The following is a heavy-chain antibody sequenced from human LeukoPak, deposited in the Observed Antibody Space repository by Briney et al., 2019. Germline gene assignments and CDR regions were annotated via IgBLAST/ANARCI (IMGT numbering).Heavy chain of an antibody. CDR3: ARQSEDCSGGSCYGDWFDP. J-gene: IGHJ5*02. V-gene: IGHV5-51*01. Sequence: GESLKISCKGSGYTFNNYWIGWVRQMPGQGLEWMGIIFPDDSDTRYSPSFQGQVTISADKSISTAYLQWSSLKASDIAMYYCARQSEDCSGGSCYGDWFDPWGQGTLVTVSS. D-gene: IGHD2-15*01. CDR2: IFPDDSDT. CDR1: GYTFNNYW.